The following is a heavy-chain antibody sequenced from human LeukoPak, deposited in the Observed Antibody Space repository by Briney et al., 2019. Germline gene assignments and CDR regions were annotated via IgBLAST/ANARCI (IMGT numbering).Heavy chain of an antibody. CDR1: GFTFSSYW. V-gene: IGHV3-48*04. CDR2: ISSSSSTI. D-gene: IGHD5-12*01. Sequence: GGSLRLSCAASGFTFSSYWMSWVRQAPGKGLEWVSYISSSSSTIYYADSVKGRFTISRDNAKNSLYLQMNSLRAEDTAVYYCASLSYGGYNSAFDYWGQGTLVTVSS. J-gene: IGHJ4*02. CDR3: ASLSYGGYNSAFDY.